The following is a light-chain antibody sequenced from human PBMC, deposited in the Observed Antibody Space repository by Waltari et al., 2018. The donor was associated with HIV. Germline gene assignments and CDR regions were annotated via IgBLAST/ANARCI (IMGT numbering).Light chain of an antibody. V-gene: IGKV1-5*03. CDR1: QTINNW. CDR3: QQYNDHYT. J-gene: IGKJ2*01. Sequence: DIHMTQSPSTLSASVGDRVTITCRASQTINNWLAWYQQKPGKAPKLLIYKAFNLESGVSSRFSGRGSGTEFTLTISSLQPEDVGTYYCQQYNDHYTFGQGTKLEIK. CDR2: KAF.